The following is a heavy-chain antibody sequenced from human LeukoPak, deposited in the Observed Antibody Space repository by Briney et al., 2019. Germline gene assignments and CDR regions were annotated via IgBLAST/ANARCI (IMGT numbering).Heavy chain of an antibody. CDR3: AREGYYYDSSGPGYYFDY. V-gene: IGHV4-59*01. CDR1: GGSISSYY. Sequence: SETLSLTCTVSGGSISSYYWSWIRQPPGKGLEWIGYIYYSGSTNYNPSLKSRVTISVDTSKNQFSLKLSSVTAADTAVYYCAREGYYYDSSGPGYYFDYWGQGTRVTVSS. J-gene: IGHJ4*02. CDR2: IYYSGST. D-gene: IGHD3-22*01.